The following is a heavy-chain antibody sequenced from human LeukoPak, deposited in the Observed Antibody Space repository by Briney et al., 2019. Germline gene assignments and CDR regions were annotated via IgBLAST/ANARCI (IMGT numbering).Heavy chain of an antibody. CDR1: GFTFSSYA. V-gene: IGHV3-30*04. J-gene: IGHJ4*02. CDR2: ISYDGGNK. Sequence: AGGSLRLSCAASGFTFSSYAMHWVRQAPGKGLEWVAVISYDGGNKYYADSVKGRFTTSRDNSKNTLYLQMNSLRAEDTAVYYCARRPLYYDSSGLFDYWGQGTLVTVSS. D-gene: IGHD3-22*01. CDR3: ARRPLYYDSSGLFDY.